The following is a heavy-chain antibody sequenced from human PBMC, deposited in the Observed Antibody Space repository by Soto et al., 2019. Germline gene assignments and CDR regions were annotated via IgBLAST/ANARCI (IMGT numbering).Heavy chain of an antibody. CDR3: AREETYYYGSGFDY. D-gene: IGHD3-10*01. V-gene: IGHV3-33*01. CDR1: GFTFSSYG. J-gene: IGHJ4*02. Sequence: QVQLVESGGGVVQPGRSLRLSCAASGFTFSSYGMHWVRQAPGKGLEWVAVIWYDGSNKYYADSVKGRFTISRDNSKNTLYLQMNSLRAEDTAVYYCAREETYYYGSGFDYWGQGTLLTVSS. CDR2: IWYDGSNK.